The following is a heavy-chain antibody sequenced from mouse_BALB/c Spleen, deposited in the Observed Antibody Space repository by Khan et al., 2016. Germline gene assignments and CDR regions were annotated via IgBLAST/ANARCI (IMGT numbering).Heavy chain of an antibody. CDR1: GYTFSSYW. CDR2: ILPGSGRI. J-gene: IGHJ2*01. Sequence: QVQLQQSGAELMKPGASVKISCKATGYTFSSYWLEWIKQRPGHGLEWIGDILPGSGRINFNERFKDKATFTADTSSNTAYLHLSSLTFGDSAVYYCARGDDWGQGTTLTVSS. CDR3: ARGDD. V-gene: IGHV1-9*01.